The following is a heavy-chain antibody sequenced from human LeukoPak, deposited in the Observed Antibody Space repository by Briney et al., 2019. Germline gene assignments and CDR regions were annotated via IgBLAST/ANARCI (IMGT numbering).Heavy chain of an antibody. V-gene: IGHV3-7*01. Sequence: GGSLRLSCAASGFTFSSYSMNWVRQAPGKRLEWVANMNIDGSEKYYADSVKGRFSISRDNARNSVYLQMASLRVEDTAVYYCARDPVEWELLLDYWGQGTLVTVSS. CDR2: MNIDGSEK. J-gene: IGHJ4*02. CDR3: ARDPVEWELLLDY. CDR1: GFTFSSYS. D-gene: IGHD1-26*01.